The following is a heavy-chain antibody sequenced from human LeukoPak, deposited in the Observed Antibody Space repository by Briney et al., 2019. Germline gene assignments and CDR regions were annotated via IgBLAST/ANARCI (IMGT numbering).Heavy chain of an antibody. CDR2: IYYSGST. J-gene: IGHJ5*02. Sequence: SETLSLTCTVSGGSISSYYWSWIRQPPGRGLEWIGYIYYSGSTNYNPSLKSRVTISVDTSKNQFSLELSSVTAADTAVYYCAKDPRDGARYSGDWFEPWGQGTLVTVSS. V-gene: IGHV4-59*12. CDR3: AKDPRDGARYSGDWFEP. CDR1: GGSISSYY. D-gene: IGHD3-10*01.